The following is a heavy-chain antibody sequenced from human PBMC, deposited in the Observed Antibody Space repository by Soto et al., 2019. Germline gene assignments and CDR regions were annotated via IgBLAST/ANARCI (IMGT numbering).Heavy chain of an antibody. V-gene: IGHV3-23*01. J-gene: IGHJ5*02. Sequence: GGSLRLSCAASGFTFSSYAMSWARQAPGKGLEWVSAISGSGGSTYYADSVKGRFTISRDNSKNTLYLQMNSLRAEDTAVYYCAKYGGAVASYNWFDPWGQGTLVTVSS. CDR3: AKYGGAVASYNWFDP. CDR2: ISGSGGST. CDR1: GFTFSSYA. D-gene: IGHD6-19*01.